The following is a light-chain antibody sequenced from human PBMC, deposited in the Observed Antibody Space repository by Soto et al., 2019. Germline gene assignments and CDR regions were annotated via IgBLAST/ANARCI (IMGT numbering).Light chain of an antibody. V-gene: IGKV3-20*01. Sequence: EIVLTQSPGTLSLSPGERATLACRASQSVSSSYLAWYQQKPGQAPRLLIYGASSRATGIPDRFSGSGSGTDFTVTISRLEPEDFAVYYCQQYGGSPRTLGQGTKVEIK. CDR3: QQYGGSPRT. J-gene: IGKJ1*01. CDR2: GAS. CDR1: QSVSSSY.